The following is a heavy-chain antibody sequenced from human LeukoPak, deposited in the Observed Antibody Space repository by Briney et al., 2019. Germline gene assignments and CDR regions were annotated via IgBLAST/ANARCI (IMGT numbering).Heavy chain of an antibody. D-gene: IGHD2-15*01. CDR3: ARVPPRYCSGGSCSYYFDY. Sequence: TLSLTCTVSGGSISSGGYYWSWIRQHPGKGLEWIGYIYYSGSTYYNPSLKSRVTISVDTSKNQFSLRLSSVTAADTAVYYCARVPPRYCSGGSCSYYFDYWGQGTLVTVSS. CDR2: IYYSGST. CDR1: GGSISSGGYY. V-gene: IGHV4-31*03. J-gene: IGHJ4*02.